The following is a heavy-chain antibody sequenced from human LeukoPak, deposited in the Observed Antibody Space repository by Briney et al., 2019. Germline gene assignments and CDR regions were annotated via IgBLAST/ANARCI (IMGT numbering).Heavy chain of an antibody. D-gene: IGHD3-22*01. CDR3: ARAQSYYHSSGYYYASFFDH. Sequence: PSETPSLTCAVSGYSISSGYYWGWIRQPPGKGLEWIGSIYHSGSTYYNPSLKSRVTISLDTSKNQFSLKLSSATAADTAVYYCARAQSYYHSSGYYYASFFDHWGQGTLVTVSS. V-gene: IGHV4-38-2*01. CDR2: IYHSGST. CDR1: GYSISSGYY. J-gene: IGHJ4*02.